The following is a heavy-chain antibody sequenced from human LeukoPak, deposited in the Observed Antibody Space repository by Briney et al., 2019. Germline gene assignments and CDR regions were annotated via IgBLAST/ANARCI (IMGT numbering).Heavy chain of an antibody. J-gene: IGHJ4*02. CDR3: ASGGIYYGAAFDF. D-gene: IGHD1-26*01. CDR2: INWNGGST. Sequence: TGGSLRLSCAASGFTFSIYGFHWVRQAPGKGLEWVSGINWNGGSTGYADSVKGRFTISRDNAKNSLYLQMNSLRAEDTALYYCASGGIYYGAAFDFWGQGTLVTVSS. V-gene: IGHV3-20*04. CDR1: GFTFSIYG.